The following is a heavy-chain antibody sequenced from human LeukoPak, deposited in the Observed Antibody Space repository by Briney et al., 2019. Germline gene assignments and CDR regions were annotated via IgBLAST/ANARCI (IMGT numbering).Heavy chain of an antibody. CDR2: IYYSGST. D-gene: IGHD6-19*01. J-gene: IGHJ6*04. V-gene: IGHV4-59*01. CDR1: GRSINDYY. Sequence: SETVSHTCTVSGRSINDYYWTWLRQPPGKGLHWLGHIYYSGSTKYNPSLDNRFTMSVDTSKNQFSLKLDAVTAADTAVYYCARVYTSGWPRTADVWGKGTRVTVSS. CDR3: ARVYTSGWPRTADV.